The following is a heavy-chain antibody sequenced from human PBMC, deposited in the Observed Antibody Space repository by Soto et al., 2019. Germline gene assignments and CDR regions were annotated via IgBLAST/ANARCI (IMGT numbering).Heavy chain of an antibody. V-gene: IGHV4-31*03. Sequence: QVQLQESGPGLVKPSQTLSLTCTVSGGSISRGGYYWSWSRQHPGKGMEWIGYIFCSGTTYSIPSLKSRVTVSVDKSKNQFSLKLSSVTVADTAVYYCARSVDPWGQGTLVTVSS. J-gene: IGHJ5*02. CDR3: ARSVDP. CDR2: IFCSGTT. CDR1: GGSISRGGYY.